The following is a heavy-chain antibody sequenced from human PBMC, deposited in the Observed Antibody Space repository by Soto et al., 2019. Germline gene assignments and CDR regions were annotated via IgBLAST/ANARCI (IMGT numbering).Heavy chain of an antibody. J-gene: IGHJ4*02. CDR1: GYSFAGYW. CDR3: ARQIYDSDTGPNFQYYFDS. CDR2: IDPSHSQT. V-gene: IGHV5-10-1*01. D-gene: IGHD3-22*01. Sequence: GESLTISCKGSGYSFAGYWITWVRQKPGKGLEWMGRIDPSHSQTYYSPSFRGHVTISVTKSITTVFLQWSSLRASDTAMYYCARQIYDSDTGPNFQYYFDSWGQGTAGTVSS.